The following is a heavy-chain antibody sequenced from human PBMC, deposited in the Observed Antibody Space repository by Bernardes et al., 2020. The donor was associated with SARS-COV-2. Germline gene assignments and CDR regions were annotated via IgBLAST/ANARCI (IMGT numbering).Heavy chain of an antibody. CDR2: ISAYNGKT. Sequence: ASVKVSCKASGYMFKMYGITWVRQAPGQGLEWVGWISAYNGKTNYAQKLQGRVSLTTDTSTRTAYMELRGLNSDDTAVYYCARDVGGTDWRFGFDVWGPGTMVHVSS. CDR3: ARDVGGTDWRFGFDV. CDR1: GYMFKMYG. V-gene: IGHV1-18*04. J-gene: IGHJ3*01. D-gene: IGHD3-9*01.